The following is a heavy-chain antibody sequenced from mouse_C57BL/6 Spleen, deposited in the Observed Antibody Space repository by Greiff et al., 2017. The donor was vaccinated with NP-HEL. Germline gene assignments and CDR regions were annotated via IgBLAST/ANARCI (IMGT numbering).Heavy chain of an antibody. V-gene: IGHV3-6*01. CDR2: ISYDGSN. Sequence: VQLKESGPGLVKPSQSLSLTCSVTGYSITSGYYWNWIRQFPGNKLEWMGYISYDGSNNYNPSLKNRISITRDTSKNQFFLKLNSVTTEDTATYYCATDSSGYWYFDVWGTGTTVTVSS. J-gene: IGHJ1*03. D-gene: IGHD3-2*02. CDR3: ATDSSGYWYFDV. CDR1: GYSITSGYY.